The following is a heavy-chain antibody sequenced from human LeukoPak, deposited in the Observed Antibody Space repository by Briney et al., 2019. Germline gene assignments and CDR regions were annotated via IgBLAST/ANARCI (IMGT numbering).Heavy chain of an antibody. CDR3: ANKVTGPYYFDC. J-gene: IGHJ4*02. CDR2: ISGDGSGT. CDR1: GFTFGHYA. D-gene: IGHD1-14*01. V-gene: IGHV3-23*01. Sequence: QPGGSLRLSCAASGFTFGHYAMSWVRQAPGKGLEWVSTISGDGSGTYYTDSVKGRFTISRDNSKNTLWLQINSLRAEDTAVYYCANKVTGPYYFDCWGQGTLVTVSS.